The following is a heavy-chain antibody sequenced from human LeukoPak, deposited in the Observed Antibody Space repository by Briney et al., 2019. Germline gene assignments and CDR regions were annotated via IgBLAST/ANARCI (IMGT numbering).Heavy chain of an antibody. V-gene: IGHV3-21*01. J-gene: IGHJ3*02. CDR2: ISSSSSYI. CDR3: ATCRWELPNPFDAFDI. CDR1: GFTFSSYS. D-gene: IGHD1-26*01. Sequence: GGSLRLSCAASGFTFSSYSMNWVRQAPGKGLEWVSSISSSSSYIYYADSVKGRFTISRDNAKNSLYLQMNSLRAEDTAVYYCATCRWELPNPFDAFDIWGQGTMVTVSS.